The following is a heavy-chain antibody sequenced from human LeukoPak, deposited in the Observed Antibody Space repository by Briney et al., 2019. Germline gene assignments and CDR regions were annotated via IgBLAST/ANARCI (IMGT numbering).Heavy chain of an antibody. CDR2: ISYDGSNK. CDR3: AREVEMATKTLDY. J-gene: IGHJ4*02. CDR1: GFTFSSYA. D-gene: IGHD5-24*01. Sequence: GGSLRLSCAASGFTFSSYAMLWVRQAPGKGLEGVAVISYDGSNKYYADSVKGRFTISRDNSKNTLYLQMNSLRAEDTAVYYCAREVEMATKTLDYWGQGTLVTVSS. V-gene: IGHV3-30-3*01.